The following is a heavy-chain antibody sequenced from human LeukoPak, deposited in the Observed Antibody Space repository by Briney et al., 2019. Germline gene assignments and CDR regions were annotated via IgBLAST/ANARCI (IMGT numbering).Heavy chain of an antibody. Sequence: GGSLRLSCAASGFTFSSYTMHWVRQAPGKGLEWVAVISYDGSNKYYADSVKGRFTISRDNAKNSLYLQMNSLRAEDTAVYYCARDGSKSSGWYDYPYYFDYWGQGTLVTVSS. CDR1: GFTFSSYT. CDR2: ISYDGSNK. CDR3: ARDGSKSSGWYDYPYYFDY. V-gene: IGHV3-30*04. J-gene: IGHJ4*02. D-gene: IGHD6-19*01.